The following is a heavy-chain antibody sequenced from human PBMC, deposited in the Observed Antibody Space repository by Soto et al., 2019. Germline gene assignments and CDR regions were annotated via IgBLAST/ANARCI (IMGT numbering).Heavy chain of an antibody. CDR1: GGSLSSHSHF. CDR2: IYYSGST. CDR3: ARYDAESGSNKLDP. Sequence: QVQLQESGPGLVKPSETLSVTCTVSGGSLSSHSHFWSWIRQPPRGGLQWIGYIYYSGSTNYNPSLKSRATLSVDTSRNQFSLRLTSVTAADTAVYYCARYDAESGSNKLDPWGQGTLVTVSS. J-gene: IGHJ5*02. D-gene: IGHD5-12*01. V-gene: IGHV4-61*01.